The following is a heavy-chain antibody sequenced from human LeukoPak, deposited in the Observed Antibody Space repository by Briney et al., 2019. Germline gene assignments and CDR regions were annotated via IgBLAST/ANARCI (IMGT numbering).Heavy chain of an antibody. J-gene: IGHJ4*02. CDR2: IYYSGST. D-gene: IGHD3-10*01. CDR3: ARALREGVVRGVIIPYFDY. Sequence: SQTLSLTCTVSGGSISSGGYYWSWIRQHPGKGLEWIGYIYYSGSTYYNPSLKSRVTISVDTSKNQFSLKLSSVTAADTAVYYCARALREGVVRGVIIPYFDYWGQGTLVTVSS. CDR1: GGSISSGGYY. V-gene: IGHV4-31*03.